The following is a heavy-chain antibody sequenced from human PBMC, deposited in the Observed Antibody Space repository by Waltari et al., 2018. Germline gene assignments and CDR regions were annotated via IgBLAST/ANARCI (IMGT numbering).Heavy chain of an antibody. CDR3: AKQFGSGSYYLDY. V-gene: IGHV3-23*01. J-gene: IGHJ4*02. CDR2: ISGTGDST. CDR1: GFTFRRYA. Sequence: EVQLLESGGGVVQTGGSLRLSCAASGFTFRRYAMSWVRQAPGKGLKWVSAISGTGDSTYYADSVKGRFTISRDSSKNTLYLQMDSLRAEDTAVYYCAKQFGSGSYYLDYWGQGTLVTVSS. D-gene: IGHD3-10*01.